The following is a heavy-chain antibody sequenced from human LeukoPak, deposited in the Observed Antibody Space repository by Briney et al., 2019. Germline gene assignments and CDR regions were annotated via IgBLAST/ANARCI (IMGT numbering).Heavy chain of an antibody. V-gene: IGHV1-69*13. CDR3: ARIHVNSLMSGYFDY. CDR2: IIPIFGTA. CDR1: GGTFSSYA. Sequence: SVKVSCEASGGTFSSYAISWVRQAPGQGLEWMGGIIPIFGTADYAQKFQGRDTITADESTSTAYMELSSLRSEDTAVYYCARIHVNSLMSGYFDYWGQGTLVTVSS. D-gene: IGHD2-21*01. J-gene: IGHJ4*02.